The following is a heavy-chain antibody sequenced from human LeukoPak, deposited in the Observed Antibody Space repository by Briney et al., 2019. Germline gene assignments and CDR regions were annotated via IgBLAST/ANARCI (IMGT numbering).Heavy chain of an antibody. J-gene: IGHJ3*02. Sequence: PSETLSLTCTVSGGSISSYYWSWIRQPPGKGLGWIGYIYYSGSTNYNPSLKSRVTISVDTSKNQFSLKLSSVTAADTAVYYCARDRAVEMATIQEGFDIWGQGTMVAVSS. V-gene: IGHV4-59*01. CDR2: IYYSGST. CDR3: ARDRAVEMATIQEGFDI. CDR1: GGSISSYY. D-gene: IGHD5-24*01.